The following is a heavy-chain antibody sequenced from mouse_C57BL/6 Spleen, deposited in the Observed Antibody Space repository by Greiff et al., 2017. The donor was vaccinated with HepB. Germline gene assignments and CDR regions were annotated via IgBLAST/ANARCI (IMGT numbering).Heavy chain of an antibody. J-gene: IGHJ2*01. V-gene: IGHV1-81*01. CDR1: GYTFTSYG. D-gene: IGHD1-1*01. CDR3: ARKNGSSYGYFDY. Sequence: QVHVKQSGAELARPGASVKLSCKAYGYTFTSYGISWVKQRTGQGLEWIGEIYPRSGNTYYNEKFKGKATLTADKSSSTAYMELRSLTSEDSAVYFCARKNGSSYGYFDYWGQGTTLTVSS. CDR2: IYPRSGNT.